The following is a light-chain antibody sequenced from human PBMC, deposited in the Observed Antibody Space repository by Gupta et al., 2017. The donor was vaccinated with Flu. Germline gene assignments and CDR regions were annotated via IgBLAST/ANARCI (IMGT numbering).Light chain of an antibody. CDR3: QSYDTSLSGWV. CDR2: GSS. V-gene: IGLV1-40*01. J-gene: IGLJ3*02. Sequence: QSVLTQPHSVSGAPGQRVTISCTGSSSNIGAGSDVHWYQQLPGRAPKVLIYGSSNRPSGVPDRFVGSKSGISASPAITGLQAEDEADYYCQSYDTSLSGWVFGGGTKVTAL. CDR1: SSNIGAGSD.